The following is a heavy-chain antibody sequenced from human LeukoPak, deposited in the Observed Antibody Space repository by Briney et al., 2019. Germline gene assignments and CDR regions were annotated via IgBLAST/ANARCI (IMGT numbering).Heavy chain of an antibody. CDR2: ISWNSGSI. CDR3: ARDHYDFWSGYPNAYYYYYMDV. D-gene: IGHD3-3*01. CDR1: GFTFDDYA. Sequence: TGRSLRLSCAASGFTFDDYAMHWVQQAPGKGLEWVSGISWNSGSIGYADSVKGRFTISRDNAKNSLYLQMNSLRAEDTAVYYCARDHYDFWSGYPNAYYYYYMDVWGKGTTVTVSS. J-gene: IGHJ6*03. V-gene: IGHV3-9*01.